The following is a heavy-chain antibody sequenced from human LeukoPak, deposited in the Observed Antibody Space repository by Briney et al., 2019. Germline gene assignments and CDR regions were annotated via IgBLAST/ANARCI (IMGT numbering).Heavy chain of an antibody. Sequence: TGGSLRLSCAASGFTVSSNYMSWVRQAPGKGLEWISNIRTTAEGARYAYYADSAKGRVTISRDDGKNTLYLHMNSLRDDDTAVYYCATDQRYAFDYWGQGILVTVSS. CDR3: ATDQRYAFDY. V-gene: IGHV3-53*03. CDR1: GFTVSSNY. D-gene: IGHD3-9*01. J-gene: IGHJ4*02. CDR2: IRTTAEGARYA.